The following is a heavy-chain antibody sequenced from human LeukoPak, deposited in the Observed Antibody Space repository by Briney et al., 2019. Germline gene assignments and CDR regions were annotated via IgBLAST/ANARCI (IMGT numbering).Heavy chain of an antibody. CDR1: GGSISSYY. CDR2: IYYSGST. CDR3: ARVGYVRGYYYGMDV. J-gene: IGHJ6*02. V-gene: IGHV4-59*08. Sequence: PSETLSLTCTVSGGSISSYYWSWIRQPPGKGLEWIGYIYYSGSTNYNPSLKSRVTISVDTSKNQFSLKLSSVTAADTAVYYCARVGYVRGYYYGMDVWGQGTTVTVSS. D-gene: IGHD5-12*01.